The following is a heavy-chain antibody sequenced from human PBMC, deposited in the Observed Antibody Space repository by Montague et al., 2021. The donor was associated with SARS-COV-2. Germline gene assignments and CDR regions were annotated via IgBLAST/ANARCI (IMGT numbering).Heavy chain of an antibody. D-gene: IGHD3-3*01. V-gene: IGHV3-48*03. CDR2: ISSSGSTI. CDR3: AGEPREAGSDWYYDFWSGYSLPRGYYYYGMDV. Sequence: SLRLSCAASGFTFSSYEMNWVRQAPGKGLEWVSYISSSGSTIYYADSVKGRFTISRDNAKNSLYLQMNSLRAEDTAVYCCAGEPREAGSDWYYDFWSGYSLPRGYYYYGMDVWGQGTTVTVSS. J-gene: IGHJ6*02. CDR1: GFTFSSYE.